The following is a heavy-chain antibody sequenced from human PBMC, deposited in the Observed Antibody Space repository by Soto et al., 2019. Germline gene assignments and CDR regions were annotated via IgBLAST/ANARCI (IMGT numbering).Heavy chain of an antibody. J-gene: IGHJ6*02. Sequence: ASVKVSCKASGYTFTRFAMHWVRQAPGQRLEWMGWINAGNGNTKYSQKFQGRVTITRDTSASTAYMELSSLRSEDTAVYYCASSNIVAAPYGMDVWGQGTTVTVSS. CDR1: GYTFTRFA. CDR3: ASSNIVAAPYGMDV. CDR2: INAGNGNT. V-gene: IGHV1-3*01. D-gene: IGHD6-13*01.